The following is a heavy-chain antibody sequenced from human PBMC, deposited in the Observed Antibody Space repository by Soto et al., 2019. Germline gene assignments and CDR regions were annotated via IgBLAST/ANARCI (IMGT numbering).Heavy chain of an antibody. J-gene: IGHJ4*02. D-gene: IGHD2-2*01. CDR2: IIPIFGTA. Sequence: VXSVKVSCKASVGTFSSYAISWVRQAPGQGLEWMGGIIPIFGTANYAQKFQGRVTMTRDTSISTAYMELSRLRSDDTAVYYCARGDIVVVPAAVTLDYWGQGTLVTAPQ. CDR3: ARGDIVVVPAAVTLDY. CDR1: VGTFSSYA. V-gene: IGHV1-69*05.